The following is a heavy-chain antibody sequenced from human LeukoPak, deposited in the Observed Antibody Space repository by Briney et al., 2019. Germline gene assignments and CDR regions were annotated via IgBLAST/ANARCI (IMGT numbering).Heavy chain of an antibody. CDR1: GYTFTSYY. CDR3: ARGGDFWSGYYSGAHPNGMDV. J-gene: IGHJ6*02. CDR2: INPSGGST. Sequence: ASVKVSCKASGYTFTSYYMHWVRQAPGQGLEWMGIINPSGGSTSYAQKFQGRVTMTRDTSTSTVYMELSSLRSEDTAVYYCARGGDFWSGYYSGAHPNGMDVWGQGTTVTVSS. V-gene: IGHV1-46*01. D-gene: IGHD3-3*01.